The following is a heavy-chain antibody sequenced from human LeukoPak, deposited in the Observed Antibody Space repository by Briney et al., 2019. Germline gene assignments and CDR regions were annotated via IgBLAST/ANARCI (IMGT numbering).Heavy chain of an antibody. Sequence: GGSLRLSCAASGFTFSSYAMHWVRQAPGKGLEYVSAISSNGGSTYYANSVKGRFTISRDNSKNTLYLQMGSLRAEDMAVYYCARAQSPYYYGSSDYWGQGTLVTVSS. D-gene: IGHD3-10*01. CDR3: ARAQSPYYYGSSDY. CDR2: ISSNGGST. CDR1: GFTFSSYA. V-gene: IGHV3-64*01. J-gene: IGHJ4*02.